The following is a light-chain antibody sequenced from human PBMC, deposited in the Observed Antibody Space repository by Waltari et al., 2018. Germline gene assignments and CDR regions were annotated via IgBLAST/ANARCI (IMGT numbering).Light chain of an antibody. CDR2: GAS. J-gene: IGKJ4*01. CDR3: QQYDGSVLT. Sequence: IVLTQSPDTLSLSPAQRAPLSCRASQTSNNNFIVWYQQKPGQAPRRIIHGASSRATGFPDRFSGSGSGTDFTLTISSLKPEDSAVYYCQQYDGSVLTFGGGTKVEI. CDR1: QTSNNNF. V-gene: IGKV3-20*01.